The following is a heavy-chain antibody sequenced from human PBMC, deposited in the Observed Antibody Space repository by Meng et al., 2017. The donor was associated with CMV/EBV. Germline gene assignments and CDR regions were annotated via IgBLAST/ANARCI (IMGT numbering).Heavy chain of an antibody. CDR2: IYPGDSDT. CDR3: ARLGGVPAAGVIYRGHWFDP. Sequence: ESLKISRTGSGYSFTSYWIGWVRQMPGKGLEWMGIIYPGDSDTRYSPSFQGQVTISADKSISTAYLQWSSLKASDTAMYYCARLGGVPAAGVIYRGHWFDPWGQGTLVTVSS. CDR1: GYSFTSYW. J-gene: IGHJ5*02. V-gene: IGHV5-51*01. D-gene: IGHD2-2*01.